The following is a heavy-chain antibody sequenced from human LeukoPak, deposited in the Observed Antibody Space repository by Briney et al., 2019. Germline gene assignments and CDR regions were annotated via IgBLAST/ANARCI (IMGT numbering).Heavy chain of an antibody. CDR2: IYTSGST. Sequence: SETLSLTCTVSGGSISRYYWSWLRQPAGKGLEWIGRIYTSGSTNYNPSLKSRVTMSVDTSKNQFSLKLSSVTAADTAVYYCARQPYYYYYYMDVWGKGTTVTISS. J-gene: IGHJ6*03. V-gene: IGHV4-4*07. CDR1: GGSISRYY. CDR3: ARQPYYYYYYMDV.